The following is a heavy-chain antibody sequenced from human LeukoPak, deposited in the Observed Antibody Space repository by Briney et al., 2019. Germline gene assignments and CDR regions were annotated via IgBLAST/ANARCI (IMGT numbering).Heavy chain of an antibody. Sequence: GGSLRLSCAASGFTFSDYAMHWVRQAPGKGLEWVAVISYDGSNKYFADSVKGRFTISRDNSKNTLYLQMNSLRAEDTVVYYCARVVVVAATWSNDAFNIWGQGTMVTVSS. D-gene: IGHD2-15*01. J-gene: IGHJ3*02. CDR2: ISYDGSNK. V-gene: IGHV3-30-3*01. CDR3: ARVVVVAATWSNDAFNI. CDR1: GFTFSDYA.